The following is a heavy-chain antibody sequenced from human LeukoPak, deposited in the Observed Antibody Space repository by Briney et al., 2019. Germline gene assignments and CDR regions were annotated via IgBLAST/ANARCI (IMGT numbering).Heavy chain of an antibody. J-gene: IGHJ4*02. V-gene: IGHV3-15*04. CDR3: SGTPPYSSGWYG. CDR2: IESKSYGGAT. Sequence: PGGSLRLSCAASGFTFNNAWMSWVRQAPGKGLEWVGRIESKSYGGATDYAAPVKGRFTISRDDSKNTLYLQTNSLKTEDTAVYYCSGTPPYSSGWYGWGQGTLVTVSS. CDR1: GFTFNNAW. D-gene: IGHD6-19*01.